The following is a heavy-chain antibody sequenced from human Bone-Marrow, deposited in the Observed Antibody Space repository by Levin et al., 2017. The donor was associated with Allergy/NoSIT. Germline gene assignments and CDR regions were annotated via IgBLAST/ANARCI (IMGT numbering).Heavy chain of an antibody. V-gene: IGHV1-8*01. Sequence: GESLKISCKASGYTFTSYDINWVRQATGQGLEWMGWMNPNSGNTGYAQKFQGRVTMTRNTSISTAYMELSSLRSEDTAVYYCARGSPYYDFWSGYSTYYFDYWGQGTLVTVSS. CDR1: GYTFTSYD. CDR3: ARGSPYYDFWSGYSTYYFDY. J-gene: IGHJ4*02. CDR2: MNPNSGNT. D-gene: IGHD3-3*01.